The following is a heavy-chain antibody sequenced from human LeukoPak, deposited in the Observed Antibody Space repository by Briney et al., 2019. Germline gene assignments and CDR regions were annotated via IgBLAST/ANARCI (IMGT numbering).Heavy chain of an antibody. V-gene: IGHV4-39*01. J-gene: IGHJ4*02. CDR2: VYSSGYT. D-gene: IGHD1-1*01. Sequence: KASETLSLICTGSGGSITNTNLYWGWIRQPPGKGLEWIGSVYSSGYTYYNPSLESRVTISIDTSNNQFSLKLSSVTAADTAVYYCAGPNSNSRFAYWGQGTLVTVSS. CDR3: AGPNSNSRFAY. CDR1: GGSITNTNLY.